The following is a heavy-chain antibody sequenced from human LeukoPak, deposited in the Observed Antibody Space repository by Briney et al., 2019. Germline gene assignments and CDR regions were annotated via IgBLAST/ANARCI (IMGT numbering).Heavy chain of an antibody. J-gene: IGHJ5*02. Sequence: PGGPLRLSGAAPGFTFSSYSMNWVRQAPGKGLGWVSSFSSSSSYIYYADSVKGRFTISRDNAKNSLYLQMNSLRAEDTAVYYCARDPIAAAEYNWFDPWGQGTLVTVSS. CDR2: FSSSSSYI. CDR3: ARDPIAAAEYNWFDP. V-gene: IGHV3-21*01. CDR1: GFTFSSYS. D-gene: IGHD6-13*01.